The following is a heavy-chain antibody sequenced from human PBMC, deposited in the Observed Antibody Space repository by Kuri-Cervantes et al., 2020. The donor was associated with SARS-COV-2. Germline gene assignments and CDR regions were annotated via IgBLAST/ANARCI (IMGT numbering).Heavy chain of an antibody. CDR2: ISGSGGST. D-gene: IGHD2-21*01. V-gene: IGHV3-23*01. CDR3: AKDYSSDTSNYFDY. Sequence: GESLKISCAASGFTFSSYAMNWVRQAPGRGLEWVSAISGSGGSTYYADSVKGRFTISRDNSKNTLYLQVISLRAEDTALYYCAKDYSSDTSNYFDYWGQGALVTVSS. CDR1: GFTFSSYA. J-gene: IGHJ4*02.